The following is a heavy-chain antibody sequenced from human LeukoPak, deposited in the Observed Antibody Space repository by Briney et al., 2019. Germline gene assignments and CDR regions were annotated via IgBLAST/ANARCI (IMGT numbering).Heavy chain of an antibody. Sequence: GGSLRLSCAASGFTFSSYAMSWVRQAPGKGLEWVSAISGSGGSTYYADSVKGRFTISRDNSKNTLYLQMNSLRAEDTAVYYCARGPFRRYCGGACYALNYWGQGTLVTVSS. V-gene: IGHV3-23*01. CDR3: ARGPFRRYCGGACYALNY. D-gene: IGHD2-21*02. J-gene: IGHJ4*02. CDR1: GFTFSSYA. CDR2: ISGSGGST.